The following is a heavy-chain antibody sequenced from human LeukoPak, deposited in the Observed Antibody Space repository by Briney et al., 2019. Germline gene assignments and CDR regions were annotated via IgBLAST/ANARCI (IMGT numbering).Heavy chain of an antibody. CDR3: ARGGSYPFGAFDI. D-gene: IGHD1-26*01. Sequence: GGSLRLSGAASGFTFSNYWMSWVRQAQGKGLEWVANIEEDGSEKYYVDSVKGRFTISRDNAKNSMYLQMNSLRVDDTAVYYCARGGSYPFGAFDIWGQGTMVTVSS. CDR1: GFTFSNYW. CDR2: IEEDGSEK. J-gene: IGHJ3*02. V-gene: IGHV3-7*04.